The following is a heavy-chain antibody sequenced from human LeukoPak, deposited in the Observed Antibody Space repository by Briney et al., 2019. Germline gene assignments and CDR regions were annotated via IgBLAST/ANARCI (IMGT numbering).Heavy chain of an antibody. CDR2: IEQDGIEK. D-gene: IGHD4-17*01. Sequence: GGSLRLSCAASGFTFSNYWVNWVRQAPGKGLEWVANIEQDGIEKYYVDSVKGRFTISRDNAKNSLYLQMNSLRAEDTAVYYCARDLDYGDPFDYWGQGTLVTVSS. CDR1: GFTFSNYW. J-gene: IGHJ4*02. V-gene: IGHV3-7*01. CDR3: ARDLDYGDPFDY.